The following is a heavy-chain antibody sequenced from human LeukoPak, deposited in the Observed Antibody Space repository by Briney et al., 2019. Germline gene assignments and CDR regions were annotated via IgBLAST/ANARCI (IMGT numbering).Heavy chain of an antibody. J-gene: IGHJ5*02. V-gene: IGHV3-48*02. CDR3: ARDDDSSSWRNWFDP. Sequence: PGGSLRLSCSVSGFTFSTYAMSWVRQAPGKGLEFVSYISSSSSTIYYADSVKGRFTISRDNSKNSLYLQMNSLRDEDTAVYYCARDDDSSSWRNWFDPWGQGTLVTVPS. D-gene: IGHD6-13*01. CDR1: GFTFSTYA. CDR2: ISSSSSTI.